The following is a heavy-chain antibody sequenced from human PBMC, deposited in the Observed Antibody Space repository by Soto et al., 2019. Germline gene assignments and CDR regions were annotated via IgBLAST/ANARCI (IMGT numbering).Heavy chain of an antibody. CDR1: GFTFSDSD. V-gene: IGHV3-48*03. CDR2: ITGSSATK. Sequence: GGSLRLSCEASGFTFSDSDMNWVRQVPGKGLEWVSFITGSSATKHYADSVKGRFTISRDNANNSLYLQMNNLRAEDSAVYYCTRDFRKTTAPAYWGQGILVTVSS. D-gene: IGHD1-7*01. J-gene: IGHJ4*02. CDR3: TRDFRKTTAPAY.